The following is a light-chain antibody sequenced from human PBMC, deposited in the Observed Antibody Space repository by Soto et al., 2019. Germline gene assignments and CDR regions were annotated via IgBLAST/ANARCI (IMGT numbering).Light chain of an antibody. CDR3: QKYGSYPGT. Sequence: DIQMTQSPSTLSASVGDRVTITSRASQSISSWLAWYQQKPGKAPKLLIYKASTLESGVPSRFSGSGSWTEFTLTISSLQPDDFATYCCQKYGSYPGTIGQGTKV. J-gene: IGKJ1*01. V-gene: IGKV1-5*03. CDR1: QSISSW. CDR2: KAS.